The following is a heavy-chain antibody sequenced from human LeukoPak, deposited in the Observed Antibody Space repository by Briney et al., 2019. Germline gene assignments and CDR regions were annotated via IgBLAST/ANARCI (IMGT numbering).Heavy chain of an antibody. CDR2: ISYDGSMK. CDR3: AKYYYSSGSYTAALDY. V-gene: IGHV3-30*18. J-gene: IGHJ4*02. CDR1: GFTFSNYG. D-gene: IGHD3-10*01. Sequence: GGSLRLSCAASGFTFSNYGIHWVRQAPGKGLEWVAVISYDGSMKYYADFVKGRFTISRDNSKNTLHLQMNSLRAEDTAVYYCAKYYYSSGSYTAALDYWGQGTLVTVSS.